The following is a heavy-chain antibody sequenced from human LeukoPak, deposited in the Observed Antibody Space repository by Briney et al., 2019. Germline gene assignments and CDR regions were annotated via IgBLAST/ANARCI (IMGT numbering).Heavy chain of an antibody. Sequence: SETLSLTCTVSSGSIRFYSWSWIRQSPGKGLECIGFISYSGSTNYNPSLKSRVTISVDTSTNQFSLKLNSVTAADTAIYYCARAVGRGYIDGVPMYFDSWGQGTLVTVSS. CDR1: SGSIRFYS. V-gene: IGHV4-59*01. CDR3: ARAVGRGYIDGVPMYFDS. J-gene: IGHJ4*02. D-gene: IGHD5-18*01. CDR2: ISYSGST.